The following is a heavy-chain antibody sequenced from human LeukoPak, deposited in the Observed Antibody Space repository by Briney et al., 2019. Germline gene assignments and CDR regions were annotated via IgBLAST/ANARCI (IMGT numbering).Heavy chain of an antibody. D-gene: IGHD3-22*01. J-gene: IGHJ4*02. CDR3: ARTVNYYDSSGQY. V-gene: IGHV4-34*01. CDR1: GGSFSGYY. CDR2: INHSGST. Sequence: SSETLSLTCAVYGGSFSGYYWSWIRQPPGKGLEWIGEINHSGSTNYNPSLKSRVTISVDTSKNQFSLKLSSVTAADTAVYYCARTVNYYDSSGQYWGQGTLVTVSS.